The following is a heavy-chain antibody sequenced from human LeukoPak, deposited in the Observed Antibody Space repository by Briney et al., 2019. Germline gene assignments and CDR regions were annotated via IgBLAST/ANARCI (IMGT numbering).Heavy chain of an antibody. V-gene: IGHV3-53*01. CDR3: ARSIRGTTRRVGAFDI. D-gene: IGHD4-17*01. Sequence: GGSLRLSCAASGFTVSSNYMSWVRQAPGKGLEWVSVIYSGGSTYYADSVKGRFTISRDNSKNTLYLQMNSLRAEDTAVYYCARSIRGTTRRVGAFDIRGQGTMVTVSS. J-gene: IGHJ3*02. CDR2: IYSGGST. CDR1: GFTVSSNY.